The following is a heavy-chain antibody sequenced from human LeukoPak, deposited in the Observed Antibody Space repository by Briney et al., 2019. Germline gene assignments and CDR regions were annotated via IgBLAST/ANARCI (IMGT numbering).Heavy chain of an antibody. CDR2: INHNGST. Sequence: SETLSLTCAVYGGSFSGYYWSWIRQPPGKGLEWIGEINHNGSTNYNPSLKSRVTISVDTSKNQFSLKLSSVTAADTAVYYCARDRVRGNSNPYFDYWGQGTLVTVSS. V-gene: IGHV4-34*01. J-gene: IGHJ4*02. CDR1: GGSFSGYY. D-gene: IGHD4-11*01. CDR3: ARDRVRGNSNPYFDY.